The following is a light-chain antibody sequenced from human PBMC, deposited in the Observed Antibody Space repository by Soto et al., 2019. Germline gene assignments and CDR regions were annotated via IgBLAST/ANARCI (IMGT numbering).Light chain of an antibody. V-gene: IGKV3-11*01. J-gene: IGKJ4*01. CDR3: HQRGNWPLT. Sequence: EIVMTQSPATLSVSPGERATLSCRASQSVSSNLAWYQQKPGQAPRLLIYYASNRATGIPARFSGSGSGTDFTLTISSLEPEDFAVYYCHQRGNWPLTFGGGT. CDR1: QSVSSN. CDR2: YAS.